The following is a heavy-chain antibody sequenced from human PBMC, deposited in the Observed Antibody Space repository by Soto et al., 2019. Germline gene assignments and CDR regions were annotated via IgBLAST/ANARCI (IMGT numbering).Heavy chain of an antibody. Sequence: QVQLVQSGAEEKKPGASVKVSCKASGYTFTGYAMHWVRQAPGQRLEWMGWINAGNGNTKYSQKFQGRVTITRDTSASVAYRELSSLSSEETAVHYCARAVAVAADFDDWGQGTLVTVSS. CDR2: INAGNGNT. D-gene: IGHD6-19*01. V-gene: IGHV1-3*05. CDR3: ARAVAVAADFDD. J-gene: IGHJ4*02. CDR1: GYTFTGYA.